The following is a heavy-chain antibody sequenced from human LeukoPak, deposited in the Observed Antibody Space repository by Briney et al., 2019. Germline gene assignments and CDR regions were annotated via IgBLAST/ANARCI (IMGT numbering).Heavy chain of an antibody. CDR3: ARGYYDSSGYYLTDY. CDR2: IYYSGST. Sequence: SETLSLTCTVSGGSISSSSYYWDWIRQPPGKGLEWIGSIYYSGSTYYNPSLKSRVTISVDTSKNQFSLKLSSVTAADTAVYYCARGYYDSSGYYLTDYWGQGTLVTVSS. CDR1: GGSISSSSYY. V-gene: IGHV4-39*07. J-gene: IGHJ4*02. D-gene: IGHD3-22*01.